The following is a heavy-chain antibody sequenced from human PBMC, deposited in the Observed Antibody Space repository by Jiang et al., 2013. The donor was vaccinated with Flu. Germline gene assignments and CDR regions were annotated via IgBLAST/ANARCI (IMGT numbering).Heavy chain of an antibody. Sequence: SVKVSCKASGYTFTSYYIYWVRQAPGQGLEWMGIINPSGGSTSYAQKFQGRVTMTRDTSTTTVYMELSSLRSEDTAVYYCARDTTVTTYGDWYFDLWGRGTLVTVSS. J-gene: IGHJ2*01. CDR2: INPSGGST. CDR3: ARDTTVTTYGDWYFDL. D-gene: IGHD4-17*01. V-gene: IGHV1-46*01. CDR1: GYTFTSYY.